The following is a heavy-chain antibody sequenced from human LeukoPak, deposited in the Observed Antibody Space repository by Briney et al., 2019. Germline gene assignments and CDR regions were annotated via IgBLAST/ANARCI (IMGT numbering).Heavy chain of an antibody. CDR2: ISGSSGST. Sequence: GGSLRLSCAASGFTFSSYAMSWVRQAPGKGLEWVSAISGSSGSTYYADSVKGRFTISRDNSKNTLYLQMNSLRAEDTAVYYCAGGLERWLQLTLFDYWGQGTLVTVSS. CDR1: GFTFSSYA. D-gene: IGHD5-24*01. V-gene: IGHV3-23*01. J-gene: IGHJ4*02. CDR3: AGGLERWLQLTLFDY.